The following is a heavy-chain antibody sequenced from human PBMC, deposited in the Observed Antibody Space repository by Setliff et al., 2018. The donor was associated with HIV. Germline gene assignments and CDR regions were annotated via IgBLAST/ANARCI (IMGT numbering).Heavy chain of an antibody. Sequence: PSETLSLTCTVSGGSLNTGTYYWSWVRQPPGKGLEWIGYLYYSGRTNYNPSLKSRVTISEDTSKSQFSLKLSSLTAADTAVYYCARGRTQWPNYNYFDPWGLGTLVTVSS. CDR3: ARGRTQWPNYNYFDP. CDR1: GGSLNTGTYY. V-gene: IGHV4-61*01. D-gene: IGHD6-19*01. J-gene: IGHJ5*02. CDR2: LYYSGRT.